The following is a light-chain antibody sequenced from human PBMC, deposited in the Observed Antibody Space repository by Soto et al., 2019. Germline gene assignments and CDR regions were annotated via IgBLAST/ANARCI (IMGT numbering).Light chain of an antibody. Sequence: EIGMTQSPATLSVSPGERATLSCRASQSININLAWYQQRPGQAPRLLISGASSRATGIPDRFTGSGSGTDFTLTISRLEPEDFAVYYCQQYGSSPRTFGQGTKVDIK. CDR1: QSININ. V-gene: IGKV3-20*01. CDR2: GAS. CDR3: QQYGSSPRT. J-gene: IGKJ1*01.